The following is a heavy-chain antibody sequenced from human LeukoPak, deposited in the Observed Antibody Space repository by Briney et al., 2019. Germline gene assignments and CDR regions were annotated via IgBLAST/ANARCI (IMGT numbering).Heavy chain of an antibody. V-gene: IGHV3-7*01. D-gene: IGHD2-15*01. CDR1: GFTFSTYW. Sequence: GGSLRLSCVASGFTFSTYWMNWVRQAPGRGLERVGTISPDGSDKYYVDSVKGRFTISRDNAKTSLYLQINSLRADDTALYFCARGIVVVVGASDHFDYWGQGTLITVSS. J-gene: IGHJ4*02. CDR2: ISPDGSDK. CDR3: ARGIVVVVGASDHFDY.